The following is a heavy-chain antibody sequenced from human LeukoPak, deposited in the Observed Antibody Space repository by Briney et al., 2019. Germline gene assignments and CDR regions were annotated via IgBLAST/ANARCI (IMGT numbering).Heavy chain of an antibody. V-gene: IGHV3-21*01. CDR3: ARMWELPGVGYYGMDV. Sequence: GGSLRLSCAASGFTFSSYSMNWVRQAPGKGLEWVSSISSSSSYIYYADSVKGRFTISRDNAKNSLYLQMNSLRAEDTAVYYCARMWELPGVGYYGMDVWGQGTTVTVSS. CDR1: GFTFSSYS. CDR2: ISSSSSYI. D-gene: IGHD1-26*01. J-gene: IGHJ6*02.